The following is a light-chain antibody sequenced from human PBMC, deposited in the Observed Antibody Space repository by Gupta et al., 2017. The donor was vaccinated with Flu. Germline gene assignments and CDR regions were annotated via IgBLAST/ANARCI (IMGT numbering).Light chain of an antibody. J-gene: IGKJ4*01. V-gene: IGKV3D-20*01. Sequence: ATPSLSPGESATLSAGASQTVNSTFLAWYQQKPGLAPRLLISGASKRAAGIPDRFTGSGSGTDFTLPINKVEPEDFAVYSCQQDGNSPPTFGGGTDVDVK. CDR3: QQDGNSPPT. CDR1: QTVNSTF. CDR2: GAS.